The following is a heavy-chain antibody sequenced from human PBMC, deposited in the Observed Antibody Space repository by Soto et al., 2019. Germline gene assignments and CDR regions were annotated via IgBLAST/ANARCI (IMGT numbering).Heavy chain of an antibody. CDR1: GYTFTSYD. CDR3: ARHVGPDYGGSRDAFDI. J-gene: IGHJ3*02. CDR2: MNPNSGNT. Sequence: GASVKVSCKASGYTFTSYDINWVRQATGQGLEWMGWMNPNSGNTGYAQKFQGRVTMTRNTSISTAYMELSSLRSEDTAVYYCARHVGPDYGGSRDAFDIWGQGTMVTVSS. V-gene: IGHV1-8*01. D-gene: IGHD4-17*01.